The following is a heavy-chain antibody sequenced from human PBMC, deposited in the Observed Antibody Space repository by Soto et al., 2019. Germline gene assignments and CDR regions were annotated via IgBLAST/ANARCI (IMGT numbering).Heavy chain of an antibody. Sequence: PGGSLRLSCAASGFTFSSYAMSWVRQAPGKGLEWVSAISGSGGSTYYADSVKGRFTISRDNSKNTLYLQMNSLRAEDTAVYYCAKDRISNWYYYYGMDVWGQGTTVTVSS. CDR1: GFTFSSYA. CDR3: AKDRISNWYYYYGMDV. D-gene: IGHD4-4*01. V-gene: IGHV3-23*01. J-gene: IGHJ6*02. CDR2: ISGSGGST.